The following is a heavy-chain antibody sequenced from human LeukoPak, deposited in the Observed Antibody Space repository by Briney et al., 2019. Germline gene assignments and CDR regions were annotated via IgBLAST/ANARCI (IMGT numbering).Heavy chain of an antibody. J-gene: IGHJ6*03. CDR2: ISGSGGST. Sequence: GGSLRLSCAASGFTFISYAMSWVRQAPGKGLEWVSAISGSGGSTYYADSVKGRFTISRDNSKNTLYLQMNSLRAEDTAVYYCAKTRTIFGVAEDYYMDVWGKGTTVTVSS. CDR3: AKTRTIFGVAEDYYMDV. V-gene: IGHV3-23*01. CDR1: GFTFISYA. D-gene: IGHD3-3*01.